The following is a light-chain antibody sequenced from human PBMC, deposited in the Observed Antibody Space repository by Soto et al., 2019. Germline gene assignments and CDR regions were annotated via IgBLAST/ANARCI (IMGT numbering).Light chain of an antibody. Sequence: QSALTQPASVSGSPGQSITISCTGTRSDVGGYNYVSWYQQHPGKAPKLMIYDVSNRPSGVSNRFSGSKSGNTASLTISGLQAEDEADDYGSSYTSSSTLEVVFGGGTKLTVL. V-gene: IGLV2-14*01. CDR1: RSDVGGYNY. CDR2: DVS. CDR3: SSYTSSSTLEVV. J-gene: IGLJ2*01.